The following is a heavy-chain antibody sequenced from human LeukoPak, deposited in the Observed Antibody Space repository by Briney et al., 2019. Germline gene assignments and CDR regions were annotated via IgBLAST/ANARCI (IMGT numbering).Heavy chain of an antibody. D-gene: IGHD5/OR15-5a*01. J-gene: IGHJ4*02. CDR2: INPGGGTT. CDR1: GYTFTIHF. V-gene: IGHV1-46*01. Sequence: ASVKVSCKASGYTFTIHFMHWVRQAPGQGLEWMGIINPGGGTTTYAQKFQGRVTMTRDTSTNTVYLEVSSLRSEDTAVYYCAREAGSTDYWGQGTLVTVSS. CDR3: AREAGSTDY.